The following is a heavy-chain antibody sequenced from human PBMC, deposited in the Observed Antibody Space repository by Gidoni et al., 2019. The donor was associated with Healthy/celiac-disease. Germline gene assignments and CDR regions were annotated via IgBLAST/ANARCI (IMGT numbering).Heavy chain of an antibody. Sequence: EVQLVESGGGLVKPGGSLRLSCAASGFTFSSYSMNWVRQAPGKGLEWVASISSSSSYIYYADSVKGRFTISRDNAKNSLYLQMNSLRAEDTAVYYCARDLGSEVAAARFPYYYYGMDVWGQGTTVTVSS. CDR2: ISSSSSYI. CDR1: GFTFSSYS. D-gene: IGHD6-13*01. V-gene: IGHV3-21*01. J-gene: IGHJ6*02. CDR3: ARDLGSEVAAARFPYYYYGMDV.